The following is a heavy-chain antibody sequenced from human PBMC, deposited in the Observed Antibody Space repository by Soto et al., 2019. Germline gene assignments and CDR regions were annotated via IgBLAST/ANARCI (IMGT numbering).Heavy chain of an antibody. CDR3: AKTAAARPNRYLDS. Sequence: GGSLRLSCAATGFTFSSYAMSWVRQAPGKGLEWVSVISGSGGGTYYADSVKGRFTISRDKSKNTLYLQMNSLRVEDTAVFYCAKTAAARPNRYLDSWGQGTLVTVSS. CDR2: ISGSGGGT. J-gene: IGHJ4*02. D-gene: IGHD6-6*01. V-gene: IGHV3-23*01. CDR1: GFTFSSYA.